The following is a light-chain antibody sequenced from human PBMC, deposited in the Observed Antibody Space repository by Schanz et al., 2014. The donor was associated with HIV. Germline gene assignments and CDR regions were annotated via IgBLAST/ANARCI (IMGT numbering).Light chain of an antibody. CDR1: SSNFGAGSD. Sequence: QSVLTQPPSVSGAPGQTVTISCTGSSSNFGAGSDVHWYRHLPGTAPELLIYGNTNRPSGVPDRFSGSRSGTSASLAISGLQSEDEADYYCAAWDDSLNGRGWVFGGGTKLTVL. V-gene: IGLV1-40*01. J-gene: IGLJ3*02. CDR3: AAWDDSLNGRGWV. CDR2: GNT.